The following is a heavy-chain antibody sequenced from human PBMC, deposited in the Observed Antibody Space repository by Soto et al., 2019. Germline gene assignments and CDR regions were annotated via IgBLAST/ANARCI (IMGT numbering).Heavy chain of an antibody. V-gene: IGHV4-59*08. CDR2: IYYSGST. Sequence: SETLSLTCTVSGGSISSYYWSWIRQPPGKGLEWIGYIYYSGSTNYNPSLKSRVTISVDTSKNQFSLKLSSVTAADTAVYYCATTPIVVPYYYYMDVWGKGTRVTVSS. J-gene: IGHJ6*03. CDR3: ATTPIVVPYYYYMDV. CDR1: GGSISSYY. D-gene: IGHD2-15*01.